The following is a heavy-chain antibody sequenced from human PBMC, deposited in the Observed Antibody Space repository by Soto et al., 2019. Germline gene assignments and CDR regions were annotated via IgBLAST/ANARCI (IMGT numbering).Heavy chain of an antibody. D-gene: IGHD6-13*01. V-gene: IGHV3-66*01. Sequence: GESLKISCAASGLTVSTNYMSWVRQAPGKGLEWVSVLYSGGSTSYADSVKGRFTISRDNSRNTLYLQMNSLRAEDTAVYYCAREQQLARGFDYWGQGTLVTVSS. J-gene: IGHJ4*02. CDR3: AREQQLARGFDY. CDR2: LYSGGST. CDR1: GLTVSTNY.